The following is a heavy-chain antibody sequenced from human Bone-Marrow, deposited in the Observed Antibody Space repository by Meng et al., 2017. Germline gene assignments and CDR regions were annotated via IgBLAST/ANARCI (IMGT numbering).Heavy chain of an antibody. CDR3: TRDQGPYYYGSGIIYPLDY. V-gene: IGHV3-33*01. CDR1: GFTFSSDC. CDR2: IWYDGSNK. D-gene: IGHD3-10*01. Sequence: GESLKISCSASGFTFSSDCMHWVRQAPGKGLEWVAVIWYDGSNKYYADPVKGRFTISRDNYKNTLYLQMNRLRAEDTAVYYCTRDQGPYYYGSGIIYPLDYWGQGTLVTVSS. J-gene: IGHJ4*02.